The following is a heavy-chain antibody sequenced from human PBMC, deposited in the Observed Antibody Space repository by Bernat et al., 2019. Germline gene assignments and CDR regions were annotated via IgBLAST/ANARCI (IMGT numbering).Heavy chain of an antibody. CDR3: ASGGYYYGSGSYWKAGFDY. CDR2: IWYDGSNK. D-gene: IGHD3-10*01. V-gene: IGHV3-33*01. CDR1: GFTFSSYG. J-gene: IGHJ4*02. Sequence: QVQLVESGGGVVQPGRSLRLSCAASGFTFSSYGMHWVRQAPGKGLEWVAVIWYDGSNKYYADSVKGRFTISRDNSKNTLYLQMNSLRAEDTAVYYCASGGYYYGSGSYWKAGFDYWGQGTLVTVSS.